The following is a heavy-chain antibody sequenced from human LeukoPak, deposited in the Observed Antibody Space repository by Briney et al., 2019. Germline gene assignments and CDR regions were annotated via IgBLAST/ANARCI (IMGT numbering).Heavy chain of an antibody. CDR1: GYPISSGDYY. CDR3: ARDMIYTGGDYGYGMDV. CDR2: IYYSGST. D-gene: IGHD4-17*01. Sequence: SETLSLTCTVSGYPISSGDYYWSWIRQPPGKGLEWIGYIYYSGSTYYNPSLKSRVTISVDTSKNQFSLKLSSVTAADTAVYYCARDMIYTGGDYGYGMDVWGQGTTVTVSS. V-gene: IGHV4-30-4*01. J-gene: IGHJ6*02.